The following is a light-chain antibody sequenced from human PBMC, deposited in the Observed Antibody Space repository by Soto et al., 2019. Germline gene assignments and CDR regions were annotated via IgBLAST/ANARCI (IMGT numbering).Light chain of an antibody. CDR2: GAS. CDR3: QQYKNWPPWT. CDR1: QSVSCN. J-gene: IGKJ1*01. Sequence: EIVMTQSPATLSLSPGERATLSSRANQSVSCNLACYQQKPGQAPRLLLHGASTRATGTPARFSGSGYGTEFTHTISSLQSEDSAVYYCQQYKNWPPWTFGQGTKVEVK. V-gene: IGKV3-15*01.